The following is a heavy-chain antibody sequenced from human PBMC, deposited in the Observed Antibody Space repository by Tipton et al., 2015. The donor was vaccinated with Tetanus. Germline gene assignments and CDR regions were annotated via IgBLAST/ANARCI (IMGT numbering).Heavy chain of an antibody. CDR1: GYTFASYD. D-gene: IGHD3-10*01. CDR2: MNPNSGNT. CDR3: ARVTYGWTWFDP. V-gene: IGHV1-8*01. Sequence: QVQLVQSGPEVKKPGASVKVSCKASGYTFASYDINWVRQATGQGLEWMGWMNPNSGNTGYAQKFQGRVTMTRNTSISTAYMELSSLRSEDTAVYYCARVTYGWTWFDPWGQGTLVTVSS. J-gene: IGHJ5*02.